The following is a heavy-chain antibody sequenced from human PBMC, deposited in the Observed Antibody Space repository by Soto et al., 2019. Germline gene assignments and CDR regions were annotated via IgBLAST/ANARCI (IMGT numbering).Heavy chain of an antibody. V-gene: IGHV4-59*01. CDR2: IYYSGST. CDR1: GGSISSYY. CDR3: AGYCSSSLCPEDHYCAWEV. D-gene: IGHD2-2*01. Sequence: SETLSLTCTVSGGSISSYYWSWIRQPPGKGLEWIGYIYYSGSTNYNPSLKSRVTISVDTSKNQFSLKLSSVNAPDTARYYCAGYCSSSLCPEDHYCAWEVWGQGTTVTVS. J-gene: IGHJ6*02.